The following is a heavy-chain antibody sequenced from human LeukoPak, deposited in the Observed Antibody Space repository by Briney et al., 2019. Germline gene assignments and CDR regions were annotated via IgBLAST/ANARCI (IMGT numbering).Heavy chain of an antibody. V-gene: IGHV4-34*01. CDR2: INHSGST. CDR3: ARGTMVRGVIKPLDY. D-gene: IGHD3-10*01. Sequence: SETLSLTCAVYGGSFSGYYWSWIRQPPGKGLEWIGEINHSGSTNYNPSLKSRVTISVDTSKNQFSLKLSSVTAADTAVYYCARGTMVRGVIKPLDYWGQGTLVTVSS. CDR1: GGSFSGYY. J-gene: IGHJ4*02.